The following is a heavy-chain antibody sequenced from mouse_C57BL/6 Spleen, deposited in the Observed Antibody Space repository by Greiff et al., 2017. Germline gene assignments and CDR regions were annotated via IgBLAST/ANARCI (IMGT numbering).Heavy chain of an antibody. J-gene: IGHJ4*01. CDR2: IYPGSGNT. CDR1: GYTFTDYY. D-gene: IGHD1-1*02. Sequence: QVHVKQSGAELVRPGASVKLSCKASGYTFTDYYINWVKQRPGQGLEWIARIYPGSGNTYYNEKFKGKATLTAEKSSSTAYMQLSSLTSEDSAVYFCARWGGPYAMDYWGQGTSVTVSS. V-gene: IGHV1-76*01. CDR3: ARWGGPYAMDY.